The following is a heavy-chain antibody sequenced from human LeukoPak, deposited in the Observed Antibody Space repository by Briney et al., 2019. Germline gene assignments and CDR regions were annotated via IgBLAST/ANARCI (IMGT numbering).Heavy chain of an antibody. Sequence: QPGGSLRLSCAASGFTFSSYWMHWVRQAPGKGLVWVSRVNTDGSSTSYADSVKGRFTISRDNAKNRLYVQMNSLRAEDTAVYYCATGSGLWSADYWVQGTLVTVSS. V-gene: IGHV3-74*01. CDR3: ATGSGLWSADY. D-gene: IGHD5-18*01. CDR2: VNTDGSST. CDR1: GFTFSSYW. J-gene: IGHJ4*02.